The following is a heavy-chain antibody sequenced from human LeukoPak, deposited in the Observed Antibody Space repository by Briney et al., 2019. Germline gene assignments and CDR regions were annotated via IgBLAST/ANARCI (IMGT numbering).Heavy chain of an antibody. CDR2: ITWNSGDI. V-gene: IGHV3-9*01. CDR1: GFTFDDFA. Sequence: PGGSLRLSCAASGFTFDDFAMHWVRQSPGKGLEWVSHITWNSGDIGYADSVKGRFTVSRDNARNSLYLQMNSLRAEDTALYYCTKALRGYRYVSGSWGQGTLVTVSS. CDR3: TKALRGYRYVSGS. J-gene: IGHJ5*02. D-gene: IGHD5-18*01.